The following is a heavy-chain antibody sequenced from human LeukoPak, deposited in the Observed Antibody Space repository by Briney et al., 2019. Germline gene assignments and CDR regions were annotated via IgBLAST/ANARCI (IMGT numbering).Heavy chain of an antibody. CDR1: GFTISSYS. CDR3: ARDPGRFLEWLFPPYYYGMDV. J-gene: IGHJ6*02. V-gene: IGHV3-21*01. D-gene: IGHD3-3*01. CDR2: ISSSSSYI. Sequence: GGSLRLSCAASGFTISSYSINWVRQAPGKGLEWVSSISSSSSYIYYADSVKGRFTISRDNAKNSLYLQMNSLRAEDTAVYYCARDPGRFLEWLFPPYYYGMDVWGQGTTVTVSS.